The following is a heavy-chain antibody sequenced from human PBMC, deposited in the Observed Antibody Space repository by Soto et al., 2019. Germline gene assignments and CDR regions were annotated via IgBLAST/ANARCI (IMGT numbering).Heavy chain of an antibody. CDR3: ASRDPGTSVDY. CDR2: IDYSGRT. Sequence: SETLSLTCSGSGYLISSGYYWGWVRQTPGKGLEWLGSIDYSGRTYKNPSLKSRVSASVDKSENQFSLKVTSLTAADTAVYYCASRDPGTSVDYWGQGTLVTVSS. V-gene: IGHV4-38-2*01. CDR1: GYLISSGYY. D-gene: IGHD1-7*01. J-gene: IGHJ4*02.